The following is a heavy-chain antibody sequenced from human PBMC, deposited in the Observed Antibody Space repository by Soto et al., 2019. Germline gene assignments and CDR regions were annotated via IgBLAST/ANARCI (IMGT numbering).Heavy chain of an antibody. CDR1: GFTFGIYA. V-gene: IGHV3-23*01. CDR2: IIDNGGST. J-gene: IGHJ4*02. Sequence: EVQLLESGGGLVQPGGSLRLSCAASGFTFGIYAMSWVRQAPGKGLEWVSSIIDNGGSTYYADSVRGRFTISRDNSKNTLFLQMNSLRADDTAVYYCAKPTRRDAYNFFDYWGQGTLVTVSS. CDR3: AKPTRRDAYNFFDY. D-gene: IGHD1-1*01.